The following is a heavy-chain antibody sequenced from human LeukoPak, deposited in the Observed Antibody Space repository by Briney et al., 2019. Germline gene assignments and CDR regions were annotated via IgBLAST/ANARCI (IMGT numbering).Heavy chain of an antibody. CDR3: ARIGSNDFDY. CDR1: GFTFSDYY. D-gene: IGHD2-15*01. V-gene: IGHV3-11*04. CDR2: IGSSGYSANLV. J-gene: IGHJ4*02. Sequence: GGSLRLSCAVSGFTFSDYYMSWIRQAPGKELEWLSYIGSSGYSANLVYYADSVKGRFTISRDNGKNSLFLQMNSLRAEDTAVYYCARIGSNDFDYWGQGTLVTVSS.